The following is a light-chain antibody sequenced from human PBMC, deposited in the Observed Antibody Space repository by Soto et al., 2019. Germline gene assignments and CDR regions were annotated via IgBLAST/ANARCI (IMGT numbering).Light chain of an antibody. CDR1: SSNIGGNP. V-gene: IGLV1-44*01. CDR2: NNN. Sequence: QSALTQPPSASGTPGQRVTISCSGSSSNIGGNPVNWYQQLPGTAPKLLIYNNNQRPSGVPDRFSCSKSGTSASLAISGLQSEDEADHYCAAWNDSLNGPVFGGGTKVTVL. J-gene: IGLJ3*02. CDR3: AAWNDSLNGPV.